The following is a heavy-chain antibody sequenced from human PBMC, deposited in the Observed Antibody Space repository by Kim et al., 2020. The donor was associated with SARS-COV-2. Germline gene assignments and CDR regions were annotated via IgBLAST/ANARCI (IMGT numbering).Heavy chain of an antibody. J-gene: IGHJ5*02. V-gene: IGHV1-69*13. Sequence: SVKVSCKASGGTFSSYAISWVRQAPGQGLEWMGGIIPIFGTANYAQKFQGRVTITADESTSTAYMELSSLRSEDTAVYYCARGLVIAIWDSLGWFDPWGQGTLVTVSS. CDR2: IIPIFGTA. CDR1: GGTFSSYA. CDR3: ARGLVIAIWDSLGWFDP. D-gene: IGHD2-21*01.